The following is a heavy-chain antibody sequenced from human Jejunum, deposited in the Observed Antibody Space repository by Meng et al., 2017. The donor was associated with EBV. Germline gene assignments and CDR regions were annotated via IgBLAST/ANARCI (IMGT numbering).Heavy chain of an antibody. D-gene: IGHD6-19*01. V-gene: IGHV4-39*07. CDR2: IYYTGYT. Sequence: QLRLQGAGPELVKPSGALSLTGTVSGCSISTATYYWPWIRQPPGKGLEWIGSIYYTGYTDYNPSLKSLVTMSVRTSTNQFSLKLTSVTAADTAMYNCARVQQWLIREDWFDPWGQGTLVTVSS. CDR1: GCSISTATYY. J-gene: IGHJ5*02. CDR3: ARVQQWLIREDWFDP.